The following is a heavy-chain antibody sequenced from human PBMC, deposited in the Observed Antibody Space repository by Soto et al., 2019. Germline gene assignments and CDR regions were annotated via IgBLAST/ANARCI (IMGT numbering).Heavy chain of an antibody. V-gene: IGHV4-59*01. D-gene: IGHD3-10*01. CDR3: ARRYGSAFDI. Sequence: PSETLSLTCTVSGGSISSYYWRWIRQPPGKGLEWIGYIYYSGSTNYNPSLKSRVTISVDTSKNQFSLKLSSVTAADTAVYYCARRYGSAFDIWGQGTMVTVSS. CDR1: GGSISSYY. J-gene: IGHJ3*02. CDR2: IYYSGST.